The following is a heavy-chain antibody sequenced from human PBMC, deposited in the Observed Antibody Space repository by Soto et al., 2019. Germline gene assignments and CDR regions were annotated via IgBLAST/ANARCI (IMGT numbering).Heavy chain of an antibody. CDR3: AHSSWRSSYYDSSGYYYDAFDI. Sequence: SGPTLVNPTQTLTLTCTFSGFSLSTSGLGVGWIRQPPGKALEWLALIYWDDDKRYSPSLKSRLTITKDTSKNQVVLTMTNMDPVDTATYYCAHSSWRSSYYDSSGYYYDAFDIWGQGTMVTVSS. CDR2: IYWDDDK. D-gene: IGHD3-22*01. V-gene: IGHV2-5*02. CDR1: GFSLSTSGLG. J-gene: IGHJ3*02.